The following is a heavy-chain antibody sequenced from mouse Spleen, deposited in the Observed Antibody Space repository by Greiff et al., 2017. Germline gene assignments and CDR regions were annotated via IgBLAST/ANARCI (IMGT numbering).Heavy chain of an antibody. CDR3: ARRGGVYPYYFDY. CDR2: IYPRDGST. Sequence: QVHVKQSGPELVKPGASVKLSCKASGYTFTSYDINWVKQRPGQGLEWIGCIYPRDGSTKYNEKFKGKATLTVDTSSSTAYMELHSLTSEDSAVYFCARRGGVYPYYFDYWGQGTTLTVSS. D-gene: IGHD2-1*01. J-gene: IGHJ2*01. V-gene: IGHV1-85*01. CDR1: GYTFTSYD.